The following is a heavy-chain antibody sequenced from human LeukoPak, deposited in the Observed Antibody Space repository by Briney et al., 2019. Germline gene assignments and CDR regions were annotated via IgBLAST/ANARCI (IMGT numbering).Heavy chain of an antibody. V-gene: IGHV4-34*01. CDR2: INHSGST. Sequence: SETLSLTCAVYGGSFSGYYWSWIRQPPGKGLEWIGEINHSGSTNYNPSLKSRVTISVDTSKNQFSLKLSSVTAADTAVYYCARDPYSSGWYEDYWGQGTLVTVSS. CDR1: GGSFSGYY. D-gene: IGHD6-19*01. J-gene: IGHJ4*02. CDR3: ARDPYSSGWYEDY.